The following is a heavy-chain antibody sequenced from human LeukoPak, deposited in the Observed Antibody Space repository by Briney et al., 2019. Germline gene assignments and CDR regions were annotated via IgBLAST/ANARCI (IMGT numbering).Heavy chain of an antibody. CDR2: LNRSGGST. V-gene: IGHV1-46*01. Sequence: ASLKVSCKASGYTFISYYMHWVRQAPGQGLEWLRILNRSGGSTSYAWEVQSRVAMTNDTASKKVYMVQSSVRAEDAAAYYCARDRLGGVSCGAFGGWGKVAMVTV. D-gene: IGHD3-16*01. CDR3: ARDRLGGVSCGAFGG. CDR1: GYTFISYY. J-gene: IGHJ4*02.